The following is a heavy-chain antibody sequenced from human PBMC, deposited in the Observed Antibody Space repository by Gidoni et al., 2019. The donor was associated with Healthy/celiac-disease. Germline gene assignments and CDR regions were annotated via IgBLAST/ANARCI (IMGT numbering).Heavy chain of an antibody. D-gene: IGHD3-10*01. J-gene: IGHJ3*02. CDR3: ARDRYYYGSGSPFDI. Sequence: QVKLVESGVGVVQPGRSLRLSCAASGFTFSSYGMHWVRQAPGKGLEWVAVIWYDGSNKYYADSVKDRFTISRDKYKNTLCLQMNSLRAEDTAVYYCARDRYYYGSGSPFDIWGQGTMVTVSS. V-gene: IGHV3-33*01. CDR2: IWYDGSNK. CDR1: GFTFSSYG.